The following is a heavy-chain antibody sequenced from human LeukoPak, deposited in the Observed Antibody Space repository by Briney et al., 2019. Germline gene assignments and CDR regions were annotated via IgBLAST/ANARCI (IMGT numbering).Heavy chain of an antibody. CDR2: ISYDGSNK. CDR3: ASAPRLEWLLSDFDY. CDR1: GFTFSSYA. Sequence: GRSLRLSCAASGFTFSSYAMHWVRQTPGKGLEWVAVISYDGSNKYYADSVKGRFTISRDNSKNTLYLQMNSLRAEDTAVYCCASAPRLEWLLSDFDYWGQGTLVTVSS. J-gene: IGHJ4*02. D-gene: IGHD3-3*01. V-gene: IGHV3-30-3*01.